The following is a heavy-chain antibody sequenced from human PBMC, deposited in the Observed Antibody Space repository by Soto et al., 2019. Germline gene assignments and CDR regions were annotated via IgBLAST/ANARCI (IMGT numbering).Heavy chain of an antibody. CDR3: ARDSNWQRSDY. Sequence: GGSLRLSCAASGSTFSDYYMSWIRQAPGKGLEWVSYISSSGSTIYYADSVKGRFTISRDNAKNSLYLQMNSLRAEDTAVYYCARDSNWQRSDYWGQGTLVTVSS. V-gene: IGHV3-11*01. CDR1: GSTFSDYY. D-gene: IGHD7-27*01. J-gene: IGHJ4*02. CDR2: ISSSGSTI.